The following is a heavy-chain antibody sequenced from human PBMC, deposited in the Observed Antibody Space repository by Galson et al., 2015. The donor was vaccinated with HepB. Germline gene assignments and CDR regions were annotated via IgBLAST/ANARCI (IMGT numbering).Heavy chain of an antibody. V-gene: IGHV3-21*01. CDR1: GFTFSSYS. CDR3: AKVTTGTGMGRFDY. CDR2: ISGSGSYI. D-gene: IGHD1-1*01. J-gene: IGHJ4*02. Sequence: SLRLSCAASGFTFSSYSMNWVRQAPGKGLEWVSSISGSGSYIYYADSVKGRFTISRDNAKNSLYLQVNSLRAEDTAMYYCAKVTTGTGMGRFDYWGRGTLVTVSS.